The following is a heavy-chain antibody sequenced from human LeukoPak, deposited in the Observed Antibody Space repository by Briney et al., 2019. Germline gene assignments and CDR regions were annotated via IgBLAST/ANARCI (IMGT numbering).Heavy chain of an antibody. J-gene: IGHJ6*02. D-gene: IGHD3-9*01. CDR2: INHSGST. Sequence: PSETLSLTCAVYGGSFSGYYWSWIRQPPGKGLEWIGEINHSGSTNYNPSLKSRVTISVDTSKNQFSLKLSSVTAADTAVYYCARGYYDILTGYLRYYYGMDVWGQGTTVTVSS. CDR3: ARGYYDILTGYLRYYYGMDV. V-gene: IGHV4-34*01. CDR1: GGSFSGYY.